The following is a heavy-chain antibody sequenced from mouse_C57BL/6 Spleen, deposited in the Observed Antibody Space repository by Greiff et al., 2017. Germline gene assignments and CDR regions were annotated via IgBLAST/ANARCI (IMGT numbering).Heavy chain of an antibody. CDR3: AREEPYYYAMDY. V-gene: IGHV3-6*01. J-gene: IGHJ4*01. Sequence: EESGPGLVKPSQSLSLTCSVTGYSITSGYYWNWIRQFPGNKLEWMGYISYDGSNNYNPSLKNRISITRDTSKNQFFLKLNSVTTEDTATYYCAREEPYYYAMDYWGQGTSVTVSS. CDR1: GYSITSGYY. CDR2: ISYDGSN.